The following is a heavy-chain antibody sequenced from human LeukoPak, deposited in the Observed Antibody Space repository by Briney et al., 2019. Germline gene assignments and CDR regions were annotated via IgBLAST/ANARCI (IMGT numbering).Heavy chain of an antibody. CDR3: AKDRSTYYYDSSGFYPDAFDI. V-gene: IGHV3-30*18. J-gene: IGHJ3*02. Sequence: GGSLRLSCATSGFTFSSYGIHWVRQAPGKGLEWVSVISYDGSNKYYADSVKGRFTISRDNSKNTLYLQMNSLRVEDTAVYYCAKDRSTYYYDSSGFYPDAFDIWGQGTMVTVSS. CDR1: GFTFSSYG. D-gene: IGHD3-22*01. CDR2: ISYDGSNK.